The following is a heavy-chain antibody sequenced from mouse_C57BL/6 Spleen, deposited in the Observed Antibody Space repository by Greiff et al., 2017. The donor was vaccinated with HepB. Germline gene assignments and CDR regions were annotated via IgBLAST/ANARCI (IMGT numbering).Heavy chain of an antibody. J-gene: IGHJ3*01. CDR1: GYTFTSYW. Sequence: QVQLQQSGAELVKPGASVKMSCKASGYTFTSYWITWVKQRPGQGLEWIGDIYPGSGSTNYKEKFKSKATLTVDTSSSTAYMQLSSLTSGDSAVYFCARCGYYGYSAWFAYWGQGTLVTVSA. CDR3: ARCGYYGYSAWFAY. D-gene: IGHD2-2*01. CDR2: IYPGSGST. V-gene: IGHV1-55*01.